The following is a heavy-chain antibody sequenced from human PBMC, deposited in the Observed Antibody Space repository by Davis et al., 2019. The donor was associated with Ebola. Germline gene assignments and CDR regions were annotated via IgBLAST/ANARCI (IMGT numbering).Heavy chain of an antibody. Sequence: GGSLRLSCAASGFILSGSSLHWVRQASGKGLEWVGRFRSKIEGDATSYGAAVEGRFTISRDDSKNTAYLQMNSLKTEDTAVYYCTIGAPYFMDVWGQGTTVTVSS. CDR2: FRSKIEGDAT. V-gene: IGHV3-73*01. D-gene: IGHD2/OR15-2a*01. J-gene: IGHJ6*02. CDR3: TIGAPYFMDV. CDR1: GFILSGSS.